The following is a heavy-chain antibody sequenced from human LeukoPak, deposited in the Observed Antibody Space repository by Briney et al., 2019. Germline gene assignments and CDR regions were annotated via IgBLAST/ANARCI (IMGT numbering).Heavy chain of an antibody. CDR2: LSGNEDLV. CDR3: AKDRRGSGWYGGFDS. J-gene: IGHJ4*02. CDR1: GFTFSTYA. V-gene: IGHV3-23*01. Sequence: GGSLRLSCAASGFTFSTYAMSWVRQAPGKGLEWVASLSGNEDLVWYPDSLRGRFTISRDNSKNTLYLQLNSLRVEDTAVYYCAKDRRGSGWYGGFDSWGQGMLVTVSA. D-gene: IGHD6-19*01.